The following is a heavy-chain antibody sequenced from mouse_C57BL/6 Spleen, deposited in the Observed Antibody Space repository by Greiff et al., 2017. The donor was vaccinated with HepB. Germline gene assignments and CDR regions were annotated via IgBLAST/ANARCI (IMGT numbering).Heavy chain of an antibody. J-gene: IGHJ4*01. CDR3: ARASNWVYAMDY. V-gene: IGHV3-6*01. D-gene: IGHD4-1*01. CDR2: ISYDGSN. Sequence: VQLKQSGPGLVKPSQSLSLTCSVPGYSITSGYYWNWIRQFPGNKLEWMGYISYDGSNNYNPSLKNRISITRDTSKNQFFLKLNSVTTEDTATYYCARASNWVYAMDYWGQGTSVTVSS. CDR1: GYSITSGYY.